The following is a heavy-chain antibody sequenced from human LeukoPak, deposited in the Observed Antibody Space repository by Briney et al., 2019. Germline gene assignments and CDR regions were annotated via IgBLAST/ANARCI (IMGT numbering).Heavy chain of an antibody. Sequence: GGSLRLSCVASGFTLNSYWMNWVRQAPGKGLEWVANIKQDGLEKYYVDSVKGRFTISRDNARNSLYLQMRSLRAEDTAVYYCARDLPGAAAQDYWGQGTLVTVSS. J-gene: IGHJ4*02. CDR3: ARDLPGAAAQDY. D-gene: IGHD6-13*01. V-gene: IGHV3-7*01. CDR1: GFTLNSYW. CDR2: IKQDGLEK.